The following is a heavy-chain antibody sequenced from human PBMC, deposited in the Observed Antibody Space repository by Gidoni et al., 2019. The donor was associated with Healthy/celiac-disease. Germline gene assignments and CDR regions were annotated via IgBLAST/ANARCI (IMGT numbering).Heavy chain of an antibody. V-gene: IGHV1-69*01. J-gene: IGHJ4*02. CDR2: IIPIFGTA. Sequence: QVQLVQSGAEVKKPGSSVKVSCKASGGTFSSYAISWVRQAPGQGLEWMGGIIPIFGTANYAQKFQGRVTITADESTSTAYMELSSLRSVDTAVYYCARDSRPYYYDSSGYYPPFDYWGQGTLVTVSS. CDR3: ARDSRPYYYDSSGYYPPFDY. D-gene: IGHD3-22*01. CDR1: GGTFSSYA.